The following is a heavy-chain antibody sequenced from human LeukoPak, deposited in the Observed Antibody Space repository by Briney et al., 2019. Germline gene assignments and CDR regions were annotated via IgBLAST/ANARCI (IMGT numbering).Heavy chain of an antibody. J-gene: IGHJ6*02. CDR2: ISYDGSNK. D-gene: IGHD6-13*01. Sequence: GGSLRLSCAASGFTFSSYAMHWVRQAPGKGLEWVAVISYDGSNKYYADSVKGRFTISRDNSKNTLYLQMNSLRAEDTAVYYCARDGPPNTISSSWQKSYYYYGMDVWGQGTTVTVSS. V-gene: IGHV3-30-3*01. CDR3: ARDGPPNTISSSWQKSYYYYGMDV. CDR1: GFTFSSYA.